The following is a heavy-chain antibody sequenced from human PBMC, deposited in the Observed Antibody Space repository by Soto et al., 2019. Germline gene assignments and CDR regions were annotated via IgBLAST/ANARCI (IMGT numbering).Heavy chain of an antibody. Sequence: ASVKVSCKASGGTFSSYTISWVRQAPGQGLEWMGWISAYNGNTNHAQKLQGRVTMTTDTSTSTAYMELRSLRSDDTAVYYCARGVGSGSYYNQYNWFDPWGQGTLVTVSS. CDR2: ISAYNGNT. V-gene: IGHV1-18*01. CDR3: ARGVGSGSYYNQYNWFDP. D-gene: IGHD3-10*01. CDR1: GGTFSSYT. J-gene: IGHJ5*02.